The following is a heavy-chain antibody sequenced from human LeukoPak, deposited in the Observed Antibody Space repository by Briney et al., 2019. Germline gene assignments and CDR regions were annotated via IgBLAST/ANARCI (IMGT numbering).Heavy chain of an antibody. CDR2: IKSKTDGGTT. D-gene: IGHD3-22*01. CDR3: TFSPTGYYYDTSE. CDR1: GFTFSNAW. V-gene: IGHV3-15*01. J-gene: IGHJ4*02. Sequence: PGGSLRLSCAASGFTFSNAWMSWVRQAPGKGLEWVGRIKSKTDGGTTDYAAPVKGRFTISRDDSKNTVYLQMNSLKAEDTAVYYCTFSPTGYYYDTSEWGQGTLVTVSS.